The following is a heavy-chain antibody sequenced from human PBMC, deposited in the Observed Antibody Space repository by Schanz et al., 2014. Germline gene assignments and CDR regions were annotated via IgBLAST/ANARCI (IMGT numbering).Heavy chain of an antibody. D-gene: IGHD7-27*01. Sequence: LQLVESGGGVVQPGRSLRLSCAASGFPFRSYVMHWVRQAPGKGLDWVGIIKPDGSEKFYVDSVKGRFTISRDNAKNSLYLQMNSLRPEDTAVYYCAKYGGELGVSFEYWGQGTLVTVSS. J-gene: IGHJ4*02. V-gene: IGHV3-7*01. CDR1: GFPFRSYV. CDR3: AKYGGELGVSFEY. CDR2: IKPDGSEK.